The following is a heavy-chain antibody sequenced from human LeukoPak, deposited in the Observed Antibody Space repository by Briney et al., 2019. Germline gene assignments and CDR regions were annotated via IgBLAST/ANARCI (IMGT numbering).Heavy chain of an antibody. CDR3: ARESGYSGYGGAFDY. Sequence: SSETLSLTCTVSGGSISSYYWSWIRQPPGKGLEWIGYIYYSGSTNYNPSLKSRVTISVDTSKNQFSLKLSSVTAADTAVYYCARESGYSGYGGAFDYWGQGTLVTVSS. D-gene: IGHD5-12*01. V-gene: IGHV4-59*01. J-gene: IGHJ4*02. CDR2: IYYSGST. CDR1: GGSISSYY.